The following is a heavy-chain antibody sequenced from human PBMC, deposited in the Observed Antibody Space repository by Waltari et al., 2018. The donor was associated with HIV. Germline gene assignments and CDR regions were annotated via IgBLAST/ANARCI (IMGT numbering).Heavy chain of an antibody. CDR2: ISYDGRNK. Sequence: QVPLLESGGGVVQPGRSLRLSCEVSGFTFSDYGFHWVRQAPGRGLEWVALISYDGRNKYYAESVKGRFPLSRDNAKNTLFLQMNSLRAEDTAVYYCAKEDFEYGSSSHLGYWGQGTLVTVSS. CDR3: AKEDFEYGSSSHLGY. CDR1: GFTFSDYG. J-gene: IGHJ4*02. D-gene: IGHD6-6*01. V-gene: IGHV3-30*18.